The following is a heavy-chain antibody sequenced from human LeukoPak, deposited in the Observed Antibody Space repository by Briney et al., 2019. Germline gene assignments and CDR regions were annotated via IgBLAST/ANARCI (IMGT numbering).Heavy chain of an antibody. CDR3: AKDLKQQLVRNSLDWFDP. V-gene: IGHV3-23*01. CDR1: GFTFSTYA. Sequence: GGSLRLSCATSGFTFSTYAMTWVRQAPGKGLEWVSLISGTGGSTYYADSVKGRFTISRDNSKNTLYLQMNSLRAEDTAVYYCAKDLKQQLVRNSLDWFDPWGQGTLVTVSS. CDR2: ISGTGGST. J-gene: IGHJ5*02. D-gene: IGHD6-13*01.